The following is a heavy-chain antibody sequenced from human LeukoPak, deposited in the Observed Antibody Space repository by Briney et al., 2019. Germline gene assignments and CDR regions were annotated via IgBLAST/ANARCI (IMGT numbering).Heavy chain of an antibody. CDR1: GFTFSSYA. J-gene: IGHJ4*02. CDR3: ARFYDSSGYTTHPGDY. D-gene: IGHD3-22*01. CDR2: ISSSSSYI. V-gene: IGHV3-21*01. Sequence: GGSLRLSCAASGFTFSSYAVSWVRQAPGKGLEWVSSISSSSSYIYYADSVKGRFTISRDNAKNSLYLQMNSLRAEDTAVYYCARFYDSSGYTTHPGDYWGQGTLVTVSS.